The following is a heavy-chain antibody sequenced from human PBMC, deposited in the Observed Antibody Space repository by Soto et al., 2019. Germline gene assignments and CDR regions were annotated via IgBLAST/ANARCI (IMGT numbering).Heavy chain of an antibody. V-gene: IGHV1-18*01. CDR1: GYTFTTYA. Sequence: SSVKVSCKASGYTFTTYAISWVRQAPGQGLEWMGWLRTYDGHTDYAQNLQGRVTMTTDTSTNTAYMELRSLRSDDTAVYYCARDKLHTSSSISFDYWGQGALVSVSS. J-gene: IGHJ4*02. D-gene: IGHD6-6*01. CDR2: LRTYDGHT. CDR3: ARDKLHTSSSISFDY.